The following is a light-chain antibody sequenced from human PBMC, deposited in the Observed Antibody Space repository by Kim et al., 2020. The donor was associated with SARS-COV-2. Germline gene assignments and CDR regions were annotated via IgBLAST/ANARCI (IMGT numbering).Light chain of an antibody. Sequence: DIVMTQTPLSSPVALGQPATISCRSSQSLEHSDGNTYLSWLHQRPGQPPRLLLYRISNRVSGVPDRFSGSGAGTDFTLKISTVEAEDVGVYYCSKATQSPVTFGHGTR. V-gene: IGKV2-24*01. CDR3: SKATQSPVT. CDR2: RIS. CDR1: QSLEHSDGNTY. J-gene: IGKJ5*01.